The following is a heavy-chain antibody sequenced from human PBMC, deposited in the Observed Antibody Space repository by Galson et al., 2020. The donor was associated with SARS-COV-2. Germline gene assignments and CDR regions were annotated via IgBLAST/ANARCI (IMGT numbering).Heavy chain of an antibody. CDR3: ARDLVVYGMDV. J-gene: IGHJ6*02. D-gene: IGHD2-15*01. CDR1: GFTVSSNY. CDR2: IYSGGST. V-gene: IGHV3-66*01. Sequence: GESLKISCEASGFTVSSNYMSWVRQAPGKGLEWVSVIYSGGSTYYADSVKGRFTISRDNSKNTLYLQMNSLRAEDTAVYYCARDLVVYGMDVWGQGTTVTVSS.